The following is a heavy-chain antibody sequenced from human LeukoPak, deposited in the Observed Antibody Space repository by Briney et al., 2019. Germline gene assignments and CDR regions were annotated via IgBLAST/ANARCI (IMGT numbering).Heavy chain of an antibody. CDR3: ARGWGATSGPMGTSFDI. V-gene: IGHV3-30*02. J-gene: IGHJ3*02. D-gene: IGHD6-19*01. Sequence: GGSLRLSCAASGFTFSSYGMHWVRQAPGKGLEWVAFIRYDGSNKYYADSVKGRFTISRDNSKNTLYLQMNSLRAEDTAVYYCARGWGATSGPMGTSFDIWGQGTMVTVSS. CDR2: IRYDGSNK. CDR1: GFTFSSYG.